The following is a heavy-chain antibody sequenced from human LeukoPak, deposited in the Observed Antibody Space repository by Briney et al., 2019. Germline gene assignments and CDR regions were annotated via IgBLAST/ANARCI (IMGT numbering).Heavy chain of an antibody. CDR3: ARSFHTKQQLVFDY. V-gene: IGHV4-4*07. J-gene: IGHJ4*02. CDR1: GGSISSYY. Sequence: SETLSLTCTVSGGSISSYYWSWIRQPAGKGLEWIGRIYTSGSTNYNPSLKSRVTMSVDTSKNQFSLKLSSVTAADTAVYYCARSFHTKQQLVFDYWGQGTLVTVSS. D-gene: IGHD6-13*01. CDR2: IYTSGST.